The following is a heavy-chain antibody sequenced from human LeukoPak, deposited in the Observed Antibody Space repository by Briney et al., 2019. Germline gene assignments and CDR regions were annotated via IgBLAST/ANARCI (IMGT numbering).Heavy chain of an antibody. Sequence: GGSLRLSCAASGFTFDDYAMHWVRQSPGKGLEWVSGISWNSDSIGYADSVKGRFTISRNNARNSLYLQMNSLRAEDTALYYCAKNLDGESLAFDIWGQGTMVTVSS. CDR1: GFTFDDYA. J-gene: IGHJ3*02. CDR3: AKNLDGESLAFDI. CDR2: ISWNSDSI. D-gene: IGHD3-10*01. V-gene: IGHV3-9*01.